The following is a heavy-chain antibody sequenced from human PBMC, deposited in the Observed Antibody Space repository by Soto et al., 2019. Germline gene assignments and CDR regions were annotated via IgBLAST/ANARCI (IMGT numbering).Heavy chain of an antibody. CDR1: GFTVSSNY. CDR3: ARVPIVVVPAAIHYYYYYGMDV. J-gene: IGHJ6*02. V-gene: IGHV3-53*01. D-gene: IGHD2-2*01. CDR2: IYSGGST. Sequence: LRLSCAASGFTVSSNYMSWVRQAPGKGLEWVSVIYSGGSTYYADSVKGRFTISRDNSKNTLYLQMNSLRAEDTAVYYCARVPIVVVPAAIHYYYYYGMDVWGQGTTVTVSS.